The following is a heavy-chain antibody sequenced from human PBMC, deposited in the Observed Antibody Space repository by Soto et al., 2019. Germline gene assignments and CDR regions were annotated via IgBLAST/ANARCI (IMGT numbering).Heavy chain of an antibody. CDR3: AKDRSNSWTFDY. V-gene: IGHV3-30*18. CDR2: ISYDGRNR. J-gene: IGHJ4*02. D-gene: IGHD6-13*01. CDR1: GFTFRRDG. Sequence: QVRLVESGGGVVQPGTSLRLSCAASGFTFRRDGMHWVRQAPGKGLEWVAVISYDGRNRYYADSVKGRFAISRDDSKNTLYLQMNSLRAEDTAVYYCAKDRSNSWTFDYWGLGTLVTVSS.